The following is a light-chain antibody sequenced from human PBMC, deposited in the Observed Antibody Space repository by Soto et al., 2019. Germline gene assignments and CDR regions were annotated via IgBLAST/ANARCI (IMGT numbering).Light chain of an antibody. J-gene: IGKJ1*01. V-gene: IGKV1-39*01. Sequence: DIQLTQSPSSLPASVGDRVTITCRASQTMNNYLNWYQQKPGKAPNLLIYGASSLQSGVPSRFSGSGFGTDFTLTITSLQPEDFATYYCQQTNTKPWAFGQGTRVEVK. CDR3: QQTNTKPWA. CDR1: QTMNNY. CDR2: GAS.